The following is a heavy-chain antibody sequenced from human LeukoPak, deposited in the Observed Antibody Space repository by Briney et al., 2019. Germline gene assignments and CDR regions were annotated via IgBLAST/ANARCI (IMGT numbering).Heavy chain of an antibody. V-gene: IGHV3-7*01. J-gene: IGHJ5*02. D-gene: IGHD1-1*01. Sequence: GGSLRLSCAAPGFSFSSNWMGWVRQAPGKGLEWVAHIKRDGSRKYYLDSVKGRFTISRDNAKNSLYLQMNSLRVEDTAVYYCARLGLEVGGPNWFDPWGQGTLVTVSS. CDR3: ARLGLEVGGPNWFDP. CDR2: IKRDGSRK. CDR1: GFSFSSNW.